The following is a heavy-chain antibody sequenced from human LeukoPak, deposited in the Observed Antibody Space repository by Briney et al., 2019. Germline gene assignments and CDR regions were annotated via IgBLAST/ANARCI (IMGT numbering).Heavy chain of an antibody. D-gene: IGHD2/OR15-2a*01. CDR3: ARLSWPGRGSRFDP. V-gene: IGHV4-39*07. CDR2: IYYSGST. CDR1: GGSISSSSYY. J-gene: IGHJ5*02. Sequence: SETLSLTCTVSGGSISSSSYYWGWIRQPPGKGLEWIGSIYYSGSTYYNPSLKSRVTISVDTSKNQFSLKLSSVTAADTAVYYCARLSWPGRGSRFDPWGQGILVTVSS.